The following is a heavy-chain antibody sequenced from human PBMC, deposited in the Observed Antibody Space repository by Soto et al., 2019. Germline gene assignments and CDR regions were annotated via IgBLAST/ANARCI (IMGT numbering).Heavy chain of an antibody. CDR2: IIPIFGTA. CDR1: GGTFSSYA. CDR3: ARVVNILTGYSFFGMDV. V-gene: IGHV1-69*13. D-gene: IGHD3-9*01. J-gene: IGHJ6*02. Sequence: SVKVSCKASGGTFSSYAISWVRQAPGQGLEWMGGIIPIFGTANYAQKFQGRVTITADESTSTAYMELSSLSSEDTAVYYCARVVNILTGYSFFGMDVWGQGTTVTVSS.